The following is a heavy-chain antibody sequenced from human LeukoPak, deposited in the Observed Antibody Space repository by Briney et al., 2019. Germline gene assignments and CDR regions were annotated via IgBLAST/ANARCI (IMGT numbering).Heavy chain of an antibody. CDR3: ARCDHYYDSSGTISYFDY. D-gene: IGHD3-22*01. CDR1: GGSISSSSYY. V-gene: IGHV4-39*01. Sequence: QSSETLSLTCTVSGGSISSSSYYWGWIRQPPGKGLEWIGSIYYSGSTYYSPSLKSRVTISVDTSKNQFSLKLSSVTAADTAVYYCARCDHYYDSSGTISYFDYWGQGTLVTVSS. CDR2: IYYSGST. J-gene: IGHJ4*02.